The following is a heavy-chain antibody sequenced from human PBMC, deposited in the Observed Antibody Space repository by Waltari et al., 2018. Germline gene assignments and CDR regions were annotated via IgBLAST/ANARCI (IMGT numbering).Heavy chain of an antibody. Sequence: EVQLVQSGAEVKKPEESLRLSCEGSGNSFTRHWISGVRQMPGKGLEWVGRIDPSDSFRNYGPAFEGHVTISVDQSLRTAYLQWESLKASDTAIYYCVRHRTTYPLEIDYWGQGTLVTVSS. V-gene: IGHV5-10-1*01. CDR3: VRHRTTYPLEIDY. J-gene: IGHJ4*02. CDR2: IDPSDSFR. D-gene: IGHD2-2*01. CDR1: GNSFTRHW.